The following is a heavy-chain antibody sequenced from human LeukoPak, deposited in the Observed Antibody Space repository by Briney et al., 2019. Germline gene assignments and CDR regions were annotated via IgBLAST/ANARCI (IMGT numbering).Heavy chain of an antibody. CDR1: GFAFNTYS. Sequence: GESLRLSCAASGFAFNTYSMSWVRQAPGKGLEWVANIKQDGREKYYVDSVKGRFTISRDNAKNSLYLQMNSLRAEDTAVYYCARVEDYDILTGFDYWGQGTLVTVSS. CDR3: ARVEDYDILTGFDY. J-gene: IGHJ4*02. V-gene: IGHV3-7*01. CDR2: IKQDGREK. D-gene: IGHD3-9*01.